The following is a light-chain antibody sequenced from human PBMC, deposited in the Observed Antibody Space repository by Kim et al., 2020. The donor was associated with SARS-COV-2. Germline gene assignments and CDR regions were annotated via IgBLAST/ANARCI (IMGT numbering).Light chain of an antibody. CDR2: YDS. CDR1: SIGSKS. J-gene: IGLJ2*01. Sequence: APGKTGRITCGGNSIGSKSVHWYQLKPGQAPVLVIYYDSDRPSGIPERFSGSNSGNTATLSICRVEARDEADYYCQVWDSSSDHLVFGGGTQLTVL. V-gene: IGLV3-21*04. CDR3: QVWDSSSDHLV.